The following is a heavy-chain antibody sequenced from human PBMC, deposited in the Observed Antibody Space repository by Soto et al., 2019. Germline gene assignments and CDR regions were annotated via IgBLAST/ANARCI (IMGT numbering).Heavy chain of an antibody. CDR1: GGSISSSSYY. Sequence: SETLSLTCTVSGGSISSSSYYWGWIRQPPGKGLEWVGSIYYSGSTYYNPSLKSRVTTSLDTSKNQFSLKLSSVTAADTAIYYCASLNFDILTGYYAGPLWGQGTMVTVS. CDR3: ASLNFDILTGYYAGPL. J-gene: IGHJ3*01. V-gene: IGHV4-39*07. CDR2: IYYSGST. D-gene: IGHD3-9*01.